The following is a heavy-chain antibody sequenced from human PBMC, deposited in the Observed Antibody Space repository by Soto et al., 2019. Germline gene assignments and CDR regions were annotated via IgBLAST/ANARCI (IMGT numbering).Heavy chain of an antibody. V-gene: IGHV2-5*02. D-gene: IGHD2-21*02. J-gene: IGHJ6*02. Sequence: QITLKESGPTLVRPTQTLTLTCTFSGFSLSTSGVGVGWIRQPPGKALEWLALIYWDDDKRYSPSLKSRLTIPKDTSTNRVVLTMTHIGPVDTATYYCAHSRCGGDCLQSYSSHYYYGMDVWGRGTTVTVSS. CDR3: AHSRCGGDCLQSYSSHYYYGMDV. CDR2: IYWDDDK. CDR1: GFSLSTSGVG.